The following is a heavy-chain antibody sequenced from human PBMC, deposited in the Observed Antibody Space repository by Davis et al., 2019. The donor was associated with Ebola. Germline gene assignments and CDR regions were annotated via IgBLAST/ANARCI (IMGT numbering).Heavy chain of an antibody. J-gene: IGHJ4*02. CDR2: IYYSGST. CDR3: ARGKGVVAMLFDY. Sequence: PSETLSLTCTVSGGSISSYNWSWIRQPPGKGLEWIGYIYYSGSTYYNPSLKSRVTISVDTSKNQFSLKLSSVTAADTAVYYCARGKGVVAMLFDYWGQGTLVTVSS. CDR1: GGSISSYN. D-gene: IGHD5-12*01. V-gene: IGHV4-59*08.